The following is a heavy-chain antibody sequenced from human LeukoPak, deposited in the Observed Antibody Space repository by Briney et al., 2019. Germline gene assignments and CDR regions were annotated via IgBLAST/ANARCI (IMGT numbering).Heavy chain of an antibody. J-gene: IGHJ5*02. CDR2: SGAYIGNT. V-gene: IGHV1-18*01. D-gene: IGHD3-22*01. CDR1: GYVFSSFG. Sequence: ASVKVSCKASGYVFSSFGVCWVRQAPGQGLEWTGWSGAYIGNTNYAQKFQGRLTMTTDASMSIAYIELSSLRSEDTAVYYCAREVKKRKYYYDSSGYHNWFDPWGQGTLVTVSS. CDR3: AREVKKRKYYYDSSGYHNWFDP.